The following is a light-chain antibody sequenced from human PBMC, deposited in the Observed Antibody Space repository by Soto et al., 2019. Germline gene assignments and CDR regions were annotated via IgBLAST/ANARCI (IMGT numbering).Light chain of an antibody. V-gene: IGKV3-20*01. CDR1: QSFSSSY. CDR3: QQYGSSVYT. J-gene: IGKJ5*01. Sequence: EIVLTQSPGTLSLSPGERATLSCRAIQSFSSSYLAWYQQKPGQAPRLLIYGASSRATGIPDRFSGSGSGTDFTLTISRLEPEDCAVYYCQQYGSSVYTFGQGTRLEIK. CDR2: GAS.